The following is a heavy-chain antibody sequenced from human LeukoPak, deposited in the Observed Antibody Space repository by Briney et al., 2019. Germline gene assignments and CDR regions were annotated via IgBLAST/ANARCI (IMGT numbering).Heavy chain of an antibody. Sequence: GESLKISCKGSGYSFTSYWIGWVRQMPGKGLEWMGIIYPGDSDTRYSPSFQGQVTISADKSISTAHLQWSSLKASDIAMYYCARHGDYDILTGYYNGREYGLDPWGQGTLVTVSS. D-gene: IGHD3-9*01. CDR3: ARHGDYDILTGYYNGREYGLDP. CDR1: GYSFTSYW. J-gene: IGHJ5*02. V-gene: IGHV5-51*01. CDR2: IYPGDSDT.